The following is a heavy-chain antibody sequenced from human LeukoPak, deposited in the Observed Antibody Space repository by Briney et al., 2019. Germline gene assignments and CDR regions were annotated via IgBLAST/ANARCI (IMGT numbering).Heavy chain of an antibody. CDR2: IYYRGST. Sequence: SETLSLTCTVSDGSISGYYWNWIRQPPGKGLEWIGYIYYRGSTNYNPSLKSRVTISVDTSKNQVSLKLSSVTAADTAVYYCARDCSGGSCYVGDAFDIWGQGTMVTVSS. CDR3: ARDCSGGSCYVGDAFDI. CDR1: DGSISGYY. V-gene: IGHV4-59*12. J-gene: IGHJ3*02. D-gene: IGHD2-15*01.